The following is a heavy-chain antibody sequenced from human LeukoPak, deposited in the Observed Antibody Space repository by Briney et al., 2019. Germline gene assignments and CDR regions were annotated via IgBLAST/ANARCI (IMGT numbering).Heavy chain of an antibody. CDR3: AREDTAMVKFDY. J-gene: IGHJ4*02. Sequence: PGGSLRLSCAASGFTFSSYWMSWVRQAPGRGREWVANIKQEGSEKYYVDAVKGRFTLSRDNAKNSLYLQMNSLRAEDTAVYYCAREDTAMVKFDYWGQGTLVTVSS. D-gene: IGHD5-18*01. V-gene: IGHV3-7*01. CDR2: IKQEGSEK. CDR1: GFTFSSYW.